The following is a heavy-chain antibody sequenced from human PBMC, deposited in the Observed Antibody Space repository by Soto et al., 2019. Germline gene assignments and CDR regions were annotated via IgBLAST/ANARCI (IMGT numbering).Heavy chain of an antibody. CDR3: AREDFGDKIDY. D-gene: IGHD3-10*01. CDR1: GYTFTNYG. CDR2: ISPYNGHT. Sequence: ASVKVSCKASGYTFTNYGISWVRQAPGQGLEWMGWISPYNGHTPYTQRFQGRVTMTTDTSTTTTFMELRSLSSDDTAVYYCAREDFGDKIDYWGQGTLVTVSS. V-gene: IGHV1-18*01. J-gene: IGHJ4*02.